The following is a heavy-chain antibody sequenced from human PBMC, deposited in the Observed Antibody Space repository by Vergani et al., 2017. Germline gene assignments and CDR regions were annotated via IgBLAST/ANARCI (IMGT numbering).Heavy chain of an antibody. Sequence: QVQLQQWGAGVVKPSGTLSLTCAVFGESFSSLYWSWIRQPPGKGLEWIGEINNDGHTNYNPSLESRVTVSRDTAKNQFSLNLMSVTAAYTAMYYCAVRPRVNLVGGGIVTKRTFDYWSQGSLVTVSS. J-gene: IGHJ4*02. D-gene: IGHD3-10*01. V-gene: IGHV4-34*02. CDR3: AVRPRVNLVGGGIVTKRTFDY. CDR1: GESFSSLY. CDR2: INNDGHT.